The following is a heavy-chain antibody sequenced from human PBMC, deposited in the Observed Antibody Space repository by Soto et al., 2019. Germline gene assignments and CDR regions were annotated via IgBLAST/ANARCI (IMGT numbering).Heavy chain of an antibody. CDR1: GGTFSSYA. CDR3: ARVEGNYYDSSGYLDY. CDR2: IIPIFGTA. V-gene: IGHV1-69*01. D-gene: IGHD3-22*01. Sequence: QVQLVQSGAEVKKPGSSVKVSCKASGGTFSSYAISWVRQAPGQGLEWMGGIIPIFGTANYAQKFQGRVTITADESTSTAYMELSSLRSEDMAVYYCARVEGNYYDSSGYLDYWGQGTLVTVSS. J-gene: IGHJ4*02.